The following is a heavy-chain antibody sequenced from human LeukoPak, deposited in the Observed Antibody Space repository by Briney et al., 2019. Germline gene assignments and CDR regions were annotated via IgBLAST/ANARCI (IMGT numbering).Heavy chain of an antibody. CDR1: GYTFTSYG. CDR2: ISAYNGNT. CDR3: ARDLGYYDSSGYYYGCYFDY. V-gene: IGHV1-18*01. J-gene: IGHJ4*02. Sequence: ASVKVSCKAAGYTFTSYGISWVRQAPGQGLEWRGWISAYNGNTNYAQKLQGRVTVTTDTSTSTAHMELRSLRSEDKAVYYCARDLGYYDSSGYYYGCYFDYWGQGTLVTVSS. D-gene: IGHD3-22*01.